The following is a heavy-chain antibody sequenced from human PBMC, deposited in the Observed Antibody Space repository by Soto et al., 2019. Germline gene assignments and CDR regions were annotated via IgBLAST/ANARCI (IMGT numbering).Heavy chain of an antibody. CDR2: VDPGSVKT. Sequence: QVRLVQSGAEVKEPGTSVTISCKSSGYTFTHFAIHWVRQAPGQGLEWLGGVDPGSVKTPYRQQLQGRVNTTADASTSTVYLELQNLTPEDTAIYYCARAGGQQLELDYWGQGALVTVS. J-gene: IGHJ4*02. CDR1: GYTFTHFA. CDR3: ARAGGQQLELDY. V-gene: IGHV1-46*01. D-gene: IGHD6-13*01.